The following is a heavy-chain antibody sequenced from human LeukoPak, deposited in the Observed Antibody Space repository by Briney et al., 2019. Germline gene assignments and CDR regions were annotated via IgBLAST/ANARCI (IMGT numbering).Heavy chain of an antibody. CDR3: ARDRGTWNDDGFDY. CDR2: IYYSGST. V-gene: IGHV4-39*07. J-gene: IGHJ4*02. D-gene: IGHD1-1*01. Sequence: PSETLSLTCTVSGGSISSSAYYWDWIRQPPGKGLEWIASIYYSGSTHYNPSLKSRATISVDTSKNQFSLKLSSVTAADTAVYYCARDRGTWNDDGFDYWGQGTLVTVSS. CDR1: GGSISSSAYY.